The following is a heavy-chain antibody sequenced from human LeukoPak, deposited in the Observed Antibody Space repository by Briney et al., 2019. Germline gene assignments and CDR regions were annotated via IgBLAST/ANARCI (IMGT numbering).Heavy chain of an antibody. CDR2: VYYSGST. Sequence: ETLSLTCTEPLVSTSGYYPSWIRQPPGKRLSCIGYVYYSGSTDNNPSLKSRVTISVDTTKNQFSLKLSSVTAADTAVYYCARGRSGYNWAFDIWGQGTMVTVSS. CDR1: LVSTSGYY. D-gene: IGHD5-24*01. V-gene: IGHV4-59*01. J-gene: IGHJ3*02. CDR3: ARGRSGYNWAFDI.